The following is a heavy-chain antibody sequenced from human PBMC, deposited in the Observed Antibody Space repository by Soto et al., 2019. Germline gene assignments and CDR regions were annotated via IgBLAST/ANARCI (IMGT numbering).Heavy chain of an antibody. CDR1: GFTFSSYA. J-gene: IGHJ6*02. D-gene: IGHD3-9*01. CDR2: IGGLSGGT. CDR3: AKVSILTESYQYYGMDV. Sequence: GGSLRLSCVASGFTFSSYAMSWVRQAPGKGLEWVSGIGGLSGGTDYADSVKGRLTISRDNSKNTLYLQMNSLRAEDTAVYYCAKVSILTESYQYYGMDVWGQGTKVTVYS. V-gene: IGHV3-23*01.